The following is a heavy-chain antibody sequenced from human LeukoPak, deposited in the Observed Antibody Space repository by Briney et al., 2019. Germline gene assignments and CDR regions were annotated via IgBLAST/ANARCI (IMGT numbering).Heavy chain of an antibody. J-gene: IGHJ4*02. D-gene: IGHD2-15*01. V-gene: IGHV3-23*01. Sequence: GGSLRLSCAASGFTFSSYAMSWVRQAPGKGLEWVSAISGSGGSTYYADSVKGRFTISRDNSKNTLYLQMNSLRAEDTAVYYCAKEGGYCSGGSCYSPFDYWGQGTLVTVSS. CDR2: ISGSGGST. CDR1: GFTFSSYA. CDR3: AKEGGYCSGGSCYSPFDY.